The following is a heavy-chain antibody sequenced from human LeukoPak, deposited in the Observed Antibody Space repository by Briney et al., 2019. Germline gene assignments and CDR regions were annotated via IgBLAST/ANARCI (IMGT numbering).Heavy chain of an antibody. CDR2: IYPGDSDT. V-gene: IGHV5-51*01. Sequence: GESLKIPCKVSGYSFTSQWIGWVRQMPGKGLEWMGIIYPGDSDTRYSPTFRGQVTMSADKSITTAYLQWDNLRASDSAIYYCARDKSDSQGVFDFWGQGTLVTVSS. CDR3: ARDKSDSQGVFDF. J-gene: IGHJ4*02. D-gene: IGHD3-16*01. CDR1: GYSFTSQW.